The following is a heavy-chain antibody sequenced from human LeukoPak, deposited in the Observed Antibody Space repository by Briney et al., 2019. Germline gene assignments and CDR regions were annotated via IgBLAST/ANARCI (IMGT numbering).Heavy chain of an antibody. CDR2: IYTSGST. D-gene: IGHD2-2*01. CDR3: ARELKPGMPAPYNWFDP. J-gene: IGHJ5*02. V-gene: IGHV4-4*07. CDR1: GGSISSYY. Sequence: SETLSRTCTVSGGSISSYYWSWIRQPAGKGLEWIGRIYTSGSTNYNPSLKSRVTMSVDTSKNQFSLRLSSVTAADTAAYYCARELKPGMPAPYNWFDPWGQGTLVTVSS.